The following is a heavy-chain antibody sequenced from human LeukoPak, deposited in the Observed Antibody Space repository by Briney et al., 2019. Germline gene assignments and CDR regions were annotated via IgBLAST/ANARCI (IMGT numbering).Heavy chain of an antibody. CDR3: ARRQEGHDY. CDR1: GVSIANTFYY. CDR2: IYTTGST. V-gene: IGHV4-61*02. J-gene: IGHJ4*02. Sequence: SQTLSLTCSVSGVSIANTFYYWNWLRQPAGNGLEWIGRIYTTGSTDYNPSLNSRVTISLDTARNQFSLKVSSVTAADTAVYYCARRQEGHDYWGQGTLVTVSS.